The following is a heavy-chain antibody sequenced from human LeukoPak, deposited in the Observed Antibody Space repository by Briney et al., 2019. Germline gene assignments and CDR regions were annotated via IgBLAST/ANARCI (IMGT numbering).Heavy chain of an antibody. CDR2: IHSGQSP. CDR1: DYSLSSGYF. V-gene: IGHV4-38-2*02. CDR3: ARATKGYYYGSGSPPSY. D-gene: IGHD3-10*01. Sequence: PSETLSLTCTVTDYSLSSGYFWGWIRQPPGKGLEWIGIIHSGQSPYYSPSLESRITISIDTSKNQFSLKLHSVTAADTAVYYCARATKGYYYGSGSPPSYWGQGTLVTVSS. J-gene: IGHJ4*02.